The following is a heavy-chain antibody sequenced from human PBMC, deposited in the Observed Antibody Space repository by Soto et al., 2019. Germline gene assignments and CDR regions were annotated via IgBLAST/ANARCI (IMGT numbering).Heavy chain of an antibody. CDR1: EFTFSNYA. D-gene: IGHD2-15*01. V-gene: IGHV3-21*01. CDR3: ARGSTGYCSGGTCYWLDP. J-gene: IGHJ5*02. CDR2: ISSSASHI. Sequence: PGASLRRSCASCEFTFSNYALIGVREAPGKGLEWVSSISSSASHINYADSVKGRFTISRDNAKKSLYLQMNSLRAEDTAVYYCARGSTGYCSGGTCYWLDPWGQGPLVTVSS.